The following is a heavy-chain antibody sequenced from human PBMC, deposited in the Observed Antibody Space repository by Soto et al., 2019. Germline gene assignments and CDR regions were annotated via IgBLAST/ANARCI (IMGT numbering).Heavy chain of an antibody. V-gene: IGHV4-61*01. CDR3: AKAKPPPYYYGMDV. CDR2: IYYSGST. Sequence: ETLSLTCTVSGGSVSSGSYYWSWIRQPPGKGLEWIGYIYYSGSTNYNPSLKSRVTISVDTSKNQFSLKLSSVTAADTAVYYCAKAKPPPYYYGMDVWGQGTTVTVSS. J-gene: IGHJ6*02. CDR1: GGSVSSGSYY.